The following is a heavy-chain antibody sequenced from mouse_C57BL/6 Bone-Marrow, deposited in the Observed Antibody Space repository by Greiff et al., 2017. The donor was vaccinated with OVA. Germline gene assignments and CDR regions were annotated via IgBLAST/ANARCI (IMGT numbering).Heavy chain of an antibody. Sequence: QVQLQQPGAELVKPGASVKLSCKASGYTFTSYWMQWVKQRPGQGLEWIGGIDPSDSYTNYNQKFKGKATLTVDTSSSTAYMQLSSLTSEDSAVYYGARRADYWGQGTTLTVSS. CDR3: ARRADY. CDR1: GYTFTSYW. V-gene: IGHV1-50*01. D-gene: IGHD3-3*01. J-gene: IGHJ2*01. CDR2: IDPSDSYT.